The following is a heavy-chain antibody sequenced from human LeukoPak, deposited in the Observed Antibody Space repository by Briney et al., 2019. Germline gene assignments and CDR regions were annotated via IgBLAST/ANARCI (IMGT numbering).Heavy chain of an antibody. CDR1: GYTFTSYY. V-gene: IGHV1-46*01. J-gene: IGHJ4*02. CDR2: INPSGGRT. Sequence: ASVKVSCKASGYTFTSYYIYWMRQAHGHGLDWMGIINPSGGRTNYAHKFQGRVTMTRDMSTSTVYMELSSLRSEDTAVYYCARDIDYWGQGTLVTVSS. CDR3: ARDIDY.